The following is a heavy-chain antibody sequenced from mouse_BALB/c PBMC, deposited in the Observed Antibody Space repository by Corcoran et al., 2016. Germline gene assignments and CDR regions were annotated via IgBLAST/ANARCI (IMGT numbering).Heavy chain of an antibody. Sequence: EVQLQQSGPELVKPGASMKISCKASGYSFTGYTMNWVKQSHGKNLEWIGLINPYNGGTSYNQKFKGKATLTVEKSSSNTYMELLSLTPEDSAVAYCACSLLRLPIDYWGQGTTLTVSS. V-gene: IGHV1-18*01. CDR2: INPYNGGT. D-gene: IGHD1-2*01. J-gene: IGHJ2*01. CDR1: GYSFTGYT. CDR3: ACSLLRLPIDY.